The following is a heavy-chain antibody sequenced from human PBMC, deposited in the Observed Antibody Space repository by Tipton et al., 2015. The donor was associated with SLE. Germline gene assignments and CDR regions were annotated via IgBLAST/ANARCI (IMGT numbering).Heavy chain of an antibody. Sequence: SLRLSCAASGFTFSSYGMHWVRQAPGKGLEWVAVIWYDGSNKYYADSVKGRFTISRDNSKNTLYLQMNSLRAEDTAVYYCAGQLSYYYGMDVWGQGTTVTV. CDR3: AGQLSYYYGMDV. CDR2: IWYDGSNK. V-gene: IGHV3-33*08. D-gene: IGHD6-13*01. CDR1: GFTFSSYG. J-gene: IGHJ6*02.